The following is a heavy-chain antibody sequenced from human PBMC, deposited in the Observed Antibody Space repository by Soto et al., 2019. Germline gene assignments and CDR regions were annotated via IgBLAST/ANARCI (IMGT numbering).Heavy chain of an antibody. V-gene: IGHV3-23*01. J-gene: IGHJ4*02. D-gene: IGHD6-13*01. Sequence: LRLSCAASGFTFSSYAMSWVRQAPGKGLEWVSGISGSGGSTYYADSVKGRFTISRDNSKNTLYLQMDSLRVEDTAVYYCAKDRSSSWPSYFEYWGRGTLVTVSS. CDR2: ISGSGGST. CDR1: GFTFSSYA. CDR3: AKDRSSSWPSYFEY.